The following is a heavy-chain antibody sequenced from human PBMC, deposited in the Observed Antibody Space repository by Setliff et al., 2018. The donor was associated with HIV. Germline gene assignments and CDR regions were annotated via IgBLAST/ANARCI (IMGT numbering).Heavy chain of an antibody. V-gene: IGHV4-39*07. CDR2: ISHGGSSGST. D-gene: IGHD3-3*01. Sequence: SETLSLTCTVSGGSISSNSYYWTWIRQPPGKGLEWVGEISHGGSSGSTNSNPSLESRVTTSIDPSKNQFSLKLRSVTAADTAVYYCARGGMAPHNSWSRRRTYYYYYMDVWGKGTTVTVSS. CDR1: GGSISSNSYY. J-gene: IGHJ6*03. CDR3: ARGGMAPHNSWSRRRTYYYYYMDV.